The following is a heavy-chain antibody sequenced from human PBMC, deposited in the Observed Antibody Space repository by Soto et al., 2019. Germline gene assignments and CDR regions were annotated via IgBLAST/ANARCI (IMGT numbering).Heavy chain of an antibody. V-gene: IGHV3-74*01. Sequence: EVQLVESGGDSVQPGGSLRLSCAASGFTFSTYWMHWVRQAPGEGLVWVSRIKGDESSTSPADSVKGRFTISRDNAKNTLYLHMNSLRADDTAVYYCARGAFHNYYVDYWGQGTLVTVSS. CDR1: GFTFSTYW. CDR3: ARGAFHNYYVDY. D-gene: IGHD3-3*02. CDR2: IKGDESST. J-gene: IGHJ4*02.